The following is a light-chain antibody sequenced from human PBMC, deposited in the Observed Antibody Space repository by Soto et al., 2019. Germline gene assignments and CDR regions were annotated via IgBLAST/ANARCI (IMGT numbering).Light chain of an antibody. CDR3: ISSTSTGTRV. V-gene: IGLV2-14*01. CDR2: EVN. Sequence: QSVLTQPASVSGSPGQSITISCTGTSSDVGDYNYVSWYQQHPGKAPKLMIYEVNNRPSGVSNRFSGSKSGNTASLTISGLRAEDEADYYCISSTSTGTRVFGGGTKVTVL. CDR1: SSDVGDYNY. J-gene: IGLJ3*02.